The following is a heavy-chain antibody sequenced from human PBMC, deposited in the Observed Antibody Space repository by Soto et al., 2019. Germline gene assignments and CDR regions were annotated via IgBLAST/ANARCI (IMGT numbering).Heavy chain of an antibody. Sequence: EVQLLESGGGLVQPGGSLRLSCTASGFTFDRFAMNWVRQAPGKGLQWVSGISYSGGSRYYADSVKGRFTVSRDNSKKTLFQQMDRQIAGHPAVDYGAKETDTEYCDSDYWGQGILVTVAS. D-gene: IGHD3-9*01. CDR3: AKETDTEYCDSDY. V-gene: IGHV3-23*01. CDR1: GFTFDRFA. CDR2: ISYSGGSR. J-gene: IGHJ4*02.